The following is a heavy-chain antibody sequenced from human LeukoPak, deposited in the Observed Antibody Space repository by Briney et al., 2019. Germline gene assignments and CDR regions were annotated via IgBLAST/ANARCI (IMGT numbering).Heavy chain of an antibody. J-gene: IGHJ4*02. D-gene: IGHD6-19*01. CDR2: VSGSGGNT. CDR1: GFTFTNSA. Sequence: GGSLRLSCAASGFTFTNSAMTWVRQAPGKGLEWVSTVSGSGGNTYYADSVKGRSTLSRDNSENTLYLQMNSLRAQDTAVYYCAKSLAVPGSPDYWGQGTLVTVSS. CDR3: AKSLAVPGSPDY. V-gene: IGHV3-23*01.